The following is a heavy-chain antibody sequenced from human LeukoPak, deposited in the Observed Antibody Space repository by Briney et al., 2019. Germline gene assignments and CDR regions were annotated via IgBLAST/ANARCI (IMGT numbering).Heavy chain of an antibody. D-gene: IGHD3-10*01. CDR3: ARPSVDGSGSYPY. CDR2: IDPSDSYT. V-gene: IGHV5-10-1*01. J-gene: IGHJ4*02. CDR1: GYXFTSYW. Sequence: GESLRISCKSSGYXFTSYWISWVRQMPGKGLEWMGRIDPSDSYTNYSPSFQGHGTISADKSISTAYLQWSSLKASDTAMFYCARPSVDGSGSYPYWGQGTLVTVSS.